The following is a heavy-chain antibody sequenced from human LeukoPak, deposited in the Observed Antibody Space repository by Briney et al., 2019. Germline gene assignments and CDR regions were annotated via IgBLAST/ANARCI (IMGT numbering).Heavy chain of an antibody. D-gene: IGHD4-17*01. CDR1: GFTFSSYA. J-gene: IGHJ4*02. Sequence: GGSLRLSCAASGFTFSSYAMSWVRQAPGKGLEWVSAISGSGGSTYYADSVKGRFTISRGNSKNTLYLQMNSLRAEDTAVYYCAKCRYGDYGFDYWGQGTLVTVSS. V-gene: IGHV3-23*01. CDR3: AKCRYGDYGFDY. CDR2: ISGSGGST.